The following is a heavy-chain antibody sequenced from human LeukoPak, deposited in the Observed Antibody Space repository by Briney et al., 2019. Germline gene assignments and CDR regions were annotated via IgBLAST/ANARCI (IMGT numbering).Heavy chain of an antibody. D-gene: IGHD3-9*01. V-gene: IGHV3-21*01. Sequence: GGSLRLSCAASGFTFSSYSMNWVRQAPGKGLEWVSSISSSSNYIYYADSVKGRFTISRDNAKNSLYLQMNSLRAEDTAVYYCARGMYYDILTGSSNWFDPWGQGTLVTVSS. CDR2: ISSSSNYI. CDR1: GFTFSSYS. CDR3: ARGMYYDILTGSSNWFDP. J-gene: IGHJ5*02.